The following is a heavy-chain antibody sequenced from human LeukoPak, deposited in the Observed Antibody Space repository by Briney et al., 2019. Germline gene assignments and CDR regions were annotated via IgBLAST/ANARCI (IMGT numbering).Heavy chain of an antibody. J-gene: IGHJ6*02. Sequence: PGGSLRLSCAASGFTFSSYAMSWVRQAPGKGLEWVSAISGSGGSTYYADSVKGRFTISRDNSKNTLYLQMNSLRAEDTAVYYCAKDIVATIGYYYGMDVWGQGTTVTVSS. CDR3: AKDIVATIGYYYGMDV. V-gene: IGHV3-23*01. D-gene: IGHD5-12*01. CDR1: GFTFSSYA. CDR2: ISGSGGST.